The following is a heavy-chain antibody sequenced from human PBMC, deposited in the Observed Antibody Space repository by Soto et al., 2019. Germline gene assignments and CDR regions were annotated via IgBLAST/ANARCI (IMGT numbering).Heavy chain of an antibody. CDR2: MNPNSGDT. D-gene: IGHD3-10*01. Sequence: QAQLVQSGAEVKKPGASVKVSCKASGYTFTSSDINWVRQATGQGLEWMGWMNPNSGDTGYAQKFQGRVTLTRNTSISTAYMELSSLRSDDTAGYYCARGPPESAGVWGQGTLVTVSS. V-gene: IGHV1-8*02. CDR3: ARGPPESAGV. CDR1: GYTFTSSD. J-gene: IGHJ4*02.